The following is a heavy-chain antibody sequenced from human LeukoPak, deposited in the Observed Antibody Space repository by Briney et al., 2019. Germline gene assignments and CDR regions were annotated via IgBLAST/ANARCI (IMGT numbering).Heavy chain of an antibody. CDR1: GDSVSSGAYY. Sequence: PSQTLSLTCTVSGDSVSSGAYYWNWIRQHPGKGLEWLGYVYYSGGTYYNPSLKSRVAISIDTSRNQFSLKLSSVTAADTAVYYCARTPKGGTYYMDVWGKGTTVTVSS. CDR3: ARTPKGGTYYMDV. V-gene: IGHV4-31*03. CDR2: VYYSGGT. J-gene: IGHJ6*03.